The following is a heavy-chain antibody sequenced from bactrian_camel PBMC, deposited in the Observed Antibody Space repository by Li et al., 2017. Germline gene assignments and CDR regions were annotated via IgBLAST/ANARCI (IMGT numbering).Heavy chain of an antibody. Sequence: VQLVESGGGSVQAGGSLRLSCAVSGYTGSSCSMGWYRQAPGKEREGVATIDSDGSTSYADSVKGRFTISRDNAKNTLYLQLNSLKTEDTAMYYCAKSDSSWLPTEFSAWGQGTQVTVS. CDR3: AKSDSSWLPTEFSA. J-gene: IGHJ4*01. V-gene: IGHV3S55*01. CDR2: IDSDGST. D-gene: IGHD6*01. CDR1: GYTGSSCS.